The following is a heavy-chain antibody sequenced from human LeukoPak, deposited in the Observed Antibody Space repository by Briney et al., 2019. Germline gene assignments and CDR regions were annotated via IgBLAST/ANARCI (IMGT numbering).Heavy chain of an antibody. CDR3: ARHSNYYDSGGYYYDY. J-gene: IGHJ4*02. Sequence: SVKVSYKASGGTFSSYAISWVRQAPGQGLEWMGRIIPIFGIANYAQKFQGRVTITADKSTSTAYMELSSLRSEDTAVYYCARHSNYYDSGGYYYDYWGQGTLVTVSS. V-gene: IGHV1-69*04. D-gene: IGHD3-22*01. CDR1: GGTFSSYA. CDR2: IIPIFGIA.